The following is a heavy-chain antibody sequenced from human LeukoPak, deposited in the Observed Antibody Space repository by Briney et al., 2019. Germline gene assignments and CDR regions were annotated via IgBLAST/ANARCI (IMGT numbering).Heavy chain of an antibody. D-gene: IGHD2-15*01. J-gene: IGHJ5*02. CDR1: GDSISSDDYY. V-gene: IGHV4-39*07. CDR3: ARSGSSPSRTAWFDP. Sequence: PSETLSLTCTVSGDSISSDDYYWSWIRQPPGKGLEWIGSIYYSGSTYYNPSLKSRVTISVDTSKNQFSLKLSSVTAADTAVYYCARSGSSPSRTAWFDPWGQGTLVTVSS. CDR2: IYYSGST.